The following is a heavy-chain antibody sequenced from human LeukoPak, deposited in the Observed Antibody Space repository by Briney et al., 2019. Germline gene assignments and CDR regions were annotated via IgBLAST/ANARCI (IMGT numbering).Heavy chain of an antibody. CDR2: IYYSGST. Sequence: SETLSLTCTVSGGSISSYYWSWIRQPPGKGLEWIGYIYYSGSTNYNPSLKSRVTISVDTSKNQFSLKLSSVTAADTAVYYCARDYYDSSGYYSPDAFDIWGQGQWSPSLQ. D-gene: IGHD3-22*01. J-gene: IGHJ3*02. V-gene: IGHV4-59*01. CDR1: GGSISSYY. CDR3: ARDYYDSSGYYSPDAFDI.